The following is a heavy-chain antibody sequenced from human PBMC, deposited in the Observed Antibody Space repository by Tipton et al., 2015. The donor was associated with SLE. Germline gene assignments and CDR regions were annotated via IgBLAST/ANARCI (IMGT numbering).Heavy chain of an antibody. Sequence: TLSLTCTVSGGSTSSSSYYWVWIRQPPGKGLEWIGSIFYSGSTYYNPSLKSRVTIYVDTSKNQFSLKLSSVTAADTAVYYCAGYTSGWSIGPGYWGQGNLVAVSS. V-gene: IGHV4-39*01. D-gene: IGHD6-19*01. CDR3: AGYTSGWSIGPGY. CDR2: IFYSGST. CDR1: GGSTSSSSYY. J-gene: IGHJ4*02.